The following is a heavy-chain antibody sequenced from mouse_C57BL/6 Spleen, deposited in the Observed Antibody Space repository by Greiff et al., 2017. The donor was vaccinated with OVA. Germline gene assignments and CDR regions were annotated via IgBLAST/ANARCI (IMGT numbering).Heavy chain of an antibody. V-gene: IGHV1-50*01. J-gene: IGHJ4*01. CDR2: IDPSDSYT. CDR1: GYTFTSYW. Sequence: QVQLQQPGAELVKPGASVKLSCKASGYTFTSYWLQWVKQRPGQGLEWIGEIDPSDSYTNYNQKFKGKATLTVDTSSSTAYMQLSSLTSEDSAVYYCARPISGAMDYWGQGTSVTGSS. CDR3: ARPISGAMDY. D-gene: IGHD3-1*01.